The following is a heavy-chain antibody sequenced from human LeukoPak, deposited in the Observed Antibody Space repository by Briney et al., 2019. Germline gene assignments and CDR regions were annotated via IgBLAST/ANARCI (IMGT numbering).Heavy chain of an antibody. D-gene: IGHD6-19*01. CDR1: GVSTTNGIYY. Sequence: SETLTLTCTVSGVSTTNGIYYWAWIRQPPGKGLEWIGSVHNVGSTYYNLSLRSRVTMSIDTSKNQFSLRLNSVTAADTAVYYCARHAEYNSGWHFYLDHWGQGILVTVSS. CDR3: ARHAEYNSGWHFYLDH. V-gene: IGHV4-39*01. J-gene: IGHJ4*02. CDR2: VHNVGST.